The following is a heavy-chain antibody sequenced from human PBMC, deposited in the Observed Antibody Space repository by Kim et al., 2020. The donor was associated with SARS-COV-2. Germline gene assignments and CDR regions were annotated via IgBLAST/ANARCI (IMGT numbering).Heavy chain of an antibody. D-gene: IGHD3-10*01. J-gene: IGHJ6*02. Sequence: GRFTISRDNSKNTLYLQMNSLRAEDTAVYYCAKDPTYYYGSGSLYYGMDVWGQGTTVTVSS. V-gene: IGHV3-30*02. CDR3: AKDPTYYYGSGSLYYGMDV.